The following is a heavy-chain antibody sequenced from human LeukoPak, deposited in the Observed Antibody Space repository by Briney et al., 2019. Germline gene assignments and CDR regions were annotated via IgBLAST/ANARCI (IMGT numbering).Heavy chain of an antibody. CDR3: ARGGANRFDY. V-gene: IGHV3-7*04. CDR1: GXPFSGYW. D-gene: IGHD3-16*01. J-gene: IGHJ4*02. CDR2: IKEDGSEA. Sequence: GGSLRLSCAASGXPFSGYWMTWVRQAPGRGLEWVATIKEDGSEAYFGDSVKGRFAISRDNAKNSLYLQMNSLRGEDTAVYYCARGGANRFDYWGLGTLVTISS.